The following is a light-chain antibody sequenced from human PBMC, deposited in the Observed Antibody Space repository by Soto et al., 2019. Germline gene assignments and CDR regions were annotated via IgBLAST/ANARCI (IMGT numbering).Light chain of an antibody. CDR2: RNN. CDR3: AAWDDSLRGVL. V-gene: IGLV1-47*01. CDR1: SSNTGSNY. Sequence: QTVVRQPPSVSGTPGQSVTISCSGSSSNTGSNYVYWYQQLPGTAPKLLIYRNNQRSSGVPERFSGSKSGTSASLAISGLRSEDEADYYCAAWDDSLRGVLFGGGTQLTVL. J-gene: IGLJ2*01.